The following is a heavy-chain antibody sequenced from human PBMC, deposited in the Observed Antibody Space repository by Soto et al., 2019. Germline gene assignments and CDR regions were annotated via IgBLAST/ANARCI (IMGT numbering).Heavy chain of an antibody. J-gene: IGHJ4*02. D-gene: IGHD5-12*01. V-gene: IGHV4-31*03. CDR2: IYYSGST. CDR3: ARDGYSGYDY. CDR1: GGSISSGGYY. Sequence: LSLTCPVSGGSISSGGYYWSWIRQHPGKGLEWIGYIYYSGSTYYNPSLKSRVTISVDTSENQFSLKLSSVTAADTAVYYCARDGYSGYDYWGQGTLVTVSS.